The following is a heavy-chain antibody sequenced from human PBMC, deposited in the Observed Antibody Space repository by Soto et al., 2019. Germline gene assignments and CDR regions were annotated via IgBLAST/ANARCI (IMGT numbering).Heavy chain of an antibody. D-gene: IGHD6-6*01. CDR2: ISGSGGST. CDR3: AKDMYSSSWYYFDY. V-gene: IGHV3-23*01. CDR1: GFTFSSYA. J-gene: IGHJ4*02. Sequence: GGSLRLSCAASGFTFSSYAMSWVRQAPGKGLEWVSAISGSGGSTYYADSVKGRFTISRDNSKNTLYLQMDSLRAEDTAVYYCAKDMYSSSWYYFDYWGQGTLVTVSS.